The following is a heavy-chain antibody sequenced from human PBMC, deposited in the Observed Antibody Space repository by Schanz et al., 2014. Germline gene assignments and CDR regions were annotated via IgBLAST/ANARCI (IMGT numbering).Heavy chain of an antibody. J-gene: IGHJ4*02. CDR3: AKDQGSYGSGSYSYFDY. Sequence: EVQLVESGGGLAQPGGSLRLSCAASGVTFSSYAMSWVRQASGKGLEWVSAISGSGASTYYADSVKGRFTISRDNSKNTLYLQMNSLRAEDTAVYYCAKDQGSYGSGSYSYFDYWGQGTLATVSS. D-gene: IGHD3-10*01. CDR1: GVTFSSYA. V-gene: IGHV3-23*04. CDR2: ISGSGAST.